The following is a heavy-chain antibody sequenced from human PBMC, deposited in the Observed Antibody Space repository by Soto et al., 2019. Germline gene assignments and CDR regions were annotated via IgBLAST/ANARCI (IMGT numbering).Heavy chain of an antibody. V-gene: IGHV1-8*01. CDR1: GYTFTSYD. CDR3: ARPYDILTGDTYYYCGMDV. CDR2: MNPNSGNT. Sequence: QVQLVQSGAEVKKPGASVTVSCKASGYTFTSYDINWVRQATGQGLEWMGWMNPNSGNTGYAQKFQGRVTMTRNTSISTAYMELSSLRSGDTAVYYCARPYDILTGDTYYYCGMDVWGQGTTVIVSS. D-gene: IGHD3-9*01. J-gene: IGHJ6*02.